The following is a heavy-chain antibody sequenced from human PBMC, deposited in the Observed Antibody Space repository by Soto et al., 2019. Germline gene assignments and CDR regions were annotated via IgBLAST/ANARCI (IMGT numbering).Heavy chain of an antibody. Sequence: GGSLRLSCAASGFTFSSYAMSWVRRTPGKGLEWVSSISGSGGSTDYADSVKGRFTISRDNSKNTLYLQMNSLRAEDAAVYYCAKDWAPKWFFDLWGRGTLVTVSS. CDR3: AKDWAPKWFFDL. CDR1: GFTFSSYA. J-gene: IGHJ2*01. V-gene: IGHV3-23*01. CDR2: ISGSGGST. D-gene: IGHD3-16*01.